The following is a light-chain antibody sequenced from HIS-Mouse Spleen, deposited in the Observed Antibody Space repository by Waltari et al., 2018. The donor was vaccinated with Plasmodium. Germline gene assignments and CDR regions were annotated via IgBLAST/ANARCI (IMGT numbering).Light chain of an antibody. CDR3: CSYAGSSTFV. Sequence: QSALPQPASVSGSPGQSITISCTGTSSDFGSYNLVSCYQHPPGNAPKLLSYEGRKRPSAVSNRCFGSKSVNTAALTISGRQAVDEADYYCCSYAGSSTFVFGGGTKLTVL. CDR2: EGR. J-gene: IGLJ2*01. CDR1: SSDFGSYNL. V-gene: IGLV2-23*03.